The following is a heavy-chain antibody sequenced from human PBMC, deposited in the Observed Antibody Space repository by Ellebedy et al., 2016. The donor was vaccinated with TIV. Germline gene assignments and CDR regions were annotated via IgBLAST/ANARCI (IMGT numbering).Heavy chain of an antibody. J-gene: IGHJ4*02. CDR3: ASWGYYDILTGYDY. CDR2: IKQDGSEK. D-gene: IGHD3-9*01. CDR1: GFTFSSYW. V-gene: IGHV3-7*01. Sequence: GGSLRPSXAASGFTFSSYWMSWVRQAPGKGLEWVANIKQDGSEKYYVDSVKGRFTISRDNAKNSLYLQMNSLRAEDTAVYYCASWGYYDILTGYDYWGQGTLVTVSS.